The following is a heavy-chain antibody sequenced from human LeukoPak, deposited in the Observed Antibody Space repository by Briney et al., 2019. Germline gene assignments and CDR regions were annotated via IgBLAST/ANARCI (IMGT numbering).Heavy chain of an antibody. V-gene: IGHV4-61*08. D-gene: IGHD1-26*01. CDR3: ARVGYYYYYGMDV. Sequence: SETLSLTCTVSGGSVSSGAYYWTWTRQPPGKGLEWIGYMYYSGRTTYNPSLKSRVTISLETSKDQFSLKLNSVTAADTAVYYCARVGYYYYYGMDVWGQGTTVTVSS. J-gene: IGHJ6*02. CDR2: MYYSGRT. CDR1: GGSVSSGAYY.